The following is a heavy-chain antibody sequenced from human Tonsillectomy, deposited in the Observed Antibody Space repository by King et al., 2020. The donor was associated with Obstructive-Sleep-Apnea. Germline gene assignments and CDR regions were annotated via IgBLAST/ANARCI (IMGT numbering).Heavy chain of an antibody. CDR2: IFPADSDT. CDR3: ARWGETWFGETVAQI. V-gene: IGHV5-51*01. Sequence: VQLVESGAEVKKPGESLKISCKASGYSFTSYWIGWVRQMPGKGLEWMGFIFPADSDTRYTPSFQGQVSISVDKSISTAYLQWSSLKASDTAMYYCARWGETWFGETVAQIWGQGTLVTVSS. J-gene: IGHJ4*02. CDR1: GYSFTSYW. D-gene: IGHD3-10*01.